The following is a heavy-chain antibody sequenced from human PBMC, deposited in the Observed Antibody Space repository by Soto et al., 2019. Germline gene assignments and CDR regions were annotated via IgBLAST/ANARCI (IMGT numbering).Heavy chain of an antibody. CDR2: IDPTDSHT. D-gene: IGHD1-1*01. CDR3: ARHLANTLGTKYGMDV. V-gene: IGHV5-10-1*01. CDR1: GYSFTSYR. Sequence: PGESLKISCKGSGYSFTSYRIGWVRQMPGKGLEWMGTIDPTDSHTNYTPSFQGHVTFSAGKSISTAYLQWSSLKATDTAMYYCARHLANTLGTKYGMDVWGQGTTVTVS. J-gene: IGHJ6*02.